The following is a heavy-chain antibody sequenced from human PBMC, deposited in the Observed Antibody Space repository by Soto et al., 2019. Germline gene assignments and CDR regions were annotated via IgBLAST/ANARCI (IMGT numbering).Heavy chain of an antibody. D-gene: IGHD1-1*01. CDR1: GGSFSGYF. CDR2: INHSGIT. CDR3: VRGPYNYNSRYFDY. V-gene: IGHV4-34*01. Sequence: SETLSLTCTVSGGSFSGYFWTWIRQPPGKGLEWLAEINHSGITNYNPSVESRVSMSVDTSKNQFSLRLYSVTASDTAVYYCVRGPYNYNSRYFDYWGQGTLVTVSS. J-gene: IGHJ4*02.